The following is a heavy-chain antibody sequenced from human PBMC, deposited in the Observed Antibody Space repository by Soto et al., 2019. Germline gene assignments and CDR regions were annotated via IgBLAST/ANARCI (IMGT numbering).Heavy chain of an antibody. V-gene: IGHV1-69*13. CDR1: GGTFSSYA. CDR2: IIPIFGTA. CDR3: ARVVSSSPELAYYFDY. J-gene: IGHJ4*02. D-gene: IGHD6-6*01. Sequence: SVKVSCKASGGTFSSYAISWVRQAPGQGLEWMGGIIPIFGTANYAQKFQGRVTITADESTSTAYMELSSLRSEDTAAYYCARVVSSSPELAYYFDYWGQGTLVTVSS.